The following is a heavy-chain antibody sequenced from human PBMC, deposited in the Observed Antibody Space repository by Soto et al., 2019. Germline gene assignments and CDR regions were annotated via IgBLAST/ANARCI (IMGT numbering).Heavy chain of an antibody. Sequence: SETLSLTCAVYGGSFSGYYCSWIRQPPGKGLEWIGEINHSGSTNYNPSLKSRVTISVDTSKNQFSLKLSSVTAADTAVYYCGGLYYYYGMDVWGQGTTVTVSS. CDR1: GGSFSGYY. CDR2: INHSGST. V-gene: IGHV4-34*01. CDR3: GGLYYYYGMDV. J-gene: IGHJ6*02.